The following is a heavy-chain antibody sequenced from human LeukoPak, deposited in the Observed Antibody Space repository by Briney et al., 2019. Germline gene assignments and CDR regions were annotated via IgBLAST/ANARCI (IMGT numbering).Heavy chain of an antibody. CDR1: GGSISGYY. J-gene: IGHJ3*01. Sequence: SETLSLTCTDSGGSISGYYWSWIRQPPEKGLEWIGYINYSGDSNYNPSLKSRVTISVDTSKNQFSLKVTSVTAADTAVYYCARHNNYYSGALKRAFDLWGQGTMVTVSS. CDR3: ARHNNYYSGALKRAFDL. CDR2: INYSGDS. V-gene: IGHV4-59*08. D-gene: IGHD2-15*01.